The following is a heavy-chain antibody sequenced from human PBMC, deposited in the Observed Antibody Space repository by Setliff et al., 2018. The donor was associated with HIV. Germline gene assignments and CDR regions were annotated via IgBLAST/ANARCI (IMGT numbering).Heavy chain of an antibody. CDR1: GYSFTNYA. CDR3: ARGHSSSAYDAYDI. Sequence: ASVKVSCKASGYSFTNYAMHWVRQAPGQRLEWMGWINVGNDNTKYSQTLQGRVTIARDTSASTAYMVLSSLRSEDTAVYYCARGHSSSAYDAYDIWGQGTMVTVSS. D-gene: IGHD6-6*01. V-gene: IGHV1-3*01. J-gene: IGHJ3*02. CDR2: INVGNDNT.